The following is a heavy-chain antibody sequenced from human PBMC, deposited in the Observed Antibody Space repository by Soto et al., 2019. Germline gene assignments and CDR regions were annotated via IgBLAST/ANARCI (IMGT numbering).Heavy chain of an antibody. J-gene: IGHJ6*02. V-gene: IGHV1-69*01. D-gene: IGHD2-15*01. CDR1: GGTFSSYA. CDR2: IIPIFGTA. Sequence: QVQLVQSGAEVKKPGSSVKVSCKASGGTFSSYAISWVRQAPGQGLEWMGGIIPIFGTANYAQKFQGRVTMTADESTSTAYMELSSLRSEDTAVYYCARDIVVVVAATYYYYGMDVWGQGTTVTVSS. CDR3: ARDIVVVVAATYYYYGMDV.